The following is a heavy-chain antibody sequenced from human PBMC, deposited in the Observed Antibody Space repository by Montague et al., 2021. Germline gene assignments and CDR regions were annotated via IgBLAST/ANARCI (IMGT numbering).Heavy chain of an antibody. J-gene: IGHJ4*02. V-gene: IGHV6-1*01. CDR1: GDSDGVEELR. CDR2: TRYRSEKKN. D-gene: IGHD2-2*01. CDR3: ARIPVGSKYYFDF. Sequence: CAISGDSDGVEELRRRWEEHTSERQPLRQGGTRYRSEKKNDYAESVKSRITIDPDTSKHQFSLHLNSVTPEDTAVYYCARIPVGSKYYFDFWGQGTLVTVSS.